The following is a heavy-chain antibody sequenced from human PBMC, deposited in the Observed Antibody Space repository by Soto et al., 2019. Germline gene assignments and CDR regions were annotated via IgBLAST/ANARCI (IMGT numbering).Heavy chain of an antibody. CDR1: GFTFSSYG. Sequence: PGGSLRLSCAASGFTFSSYGMHWVRQAPGKGLEWVAVIWYDGSNKYYADSVKGRFTISRDNSKNTLYLQMNSLRAEDTAVYYCARDLLKLYRVIHDFWSGYLDYWGQGTLVTVSS. CDR3: ARDLLKLYRVIHDFWSGYLDY. D-gene: IGHD3-3*01. V-gene: IGHV3-33*01. J-gene: IGHJ4*02. CDR2: IWYDGSNK.